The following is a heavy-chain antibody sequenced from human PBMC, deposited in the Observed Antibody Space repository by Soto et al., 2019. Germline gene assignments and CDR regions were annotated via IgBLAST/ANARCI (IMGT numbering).Heavy chain of an antibody. CDR2: MNPNSGNT. CDR3: ARGRTVDDYDILTGYYDYYYYYYMDV. CDR1: GYTFTSND. D-gene: IGHD3-9*01. Sequence: EASVKVSCKDSGYTFTSNDINWVRQATRQGLEWMGWMNPNSGNTGYAQKFQGRVTMTRNTSISTAYMELSSLRSEDTAVYYCARGRTVDDYDILTGYYDYYYYYYMDVWGKGTTVTVSS. J-gene: IGHJ6*03. V-gene: IGHV1-8*01.